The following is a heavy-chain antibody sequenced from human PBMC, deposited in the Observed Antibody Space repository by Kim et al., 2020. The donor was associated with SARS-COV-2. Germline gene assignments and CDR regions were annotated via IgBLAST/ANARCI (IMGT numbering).Heavy chain of an antibody. CDR2: IYPGDSDT. Sequence: GESLKISCKGSGYSFTSYWIGWVRQMPGKGLEWMGIIYPGDSDTRYSPSFQGQVTISADKSISTAYLQWSSLKASDTAMYYCARDSGIQTYYYYGMDVWAKGPRSPSP. CDR3: ARDSGIQTYYYYGMDV. CDR1: GYSFTSYW. V-gene: IGHV5-51*01. J-gene: IGHJ6*02. D-gene: IGHD3-10*01.